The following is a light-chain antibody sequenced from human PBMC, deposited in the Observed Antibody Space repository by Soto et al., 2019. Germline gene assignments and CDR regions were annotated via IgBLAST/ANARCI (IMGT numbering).Light chain of an antibody. CDR1: SSDVGGYNY. Sequence: QSVLTQPRSVSGSPGQLVTISCTGTSSDVGGYNYVSWYQQHPGKAPKLMIYDVSKRPSGVPDRFSGSKSGNTASLTISGLQAEDEADYYCCSYAGSYTEVFGTGTKLTVL. J-gene: IGLJ1*01. CDR2: DVS. V-gene: IGLV2-11*01. CDR3: CSYAGSYTEV.